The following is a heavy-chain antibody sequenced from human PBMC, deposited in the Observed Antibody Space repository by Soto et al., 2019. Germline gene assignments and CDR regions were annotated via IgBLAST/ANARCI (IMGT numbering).Heavy chain of an antibody. Sequence: ASVKVSCKASGYPFTNYAIHWVRQAPGQRLEWMGWINAGNGNTKYSQKFQGRVTITRDTSATTAHMELSSLRSEDTAVYYCAGHYEYVWGTGLLDVWGQGTTVTVSS. D-gene: IGHD3-16*01. V-gene: IGHV1-3*01. CDR1: GYPFTNYA. CDR3: AGHYEYVWGTGLLDV. J-gene: IGHJ6*02. CDR2: INAGNGNT.